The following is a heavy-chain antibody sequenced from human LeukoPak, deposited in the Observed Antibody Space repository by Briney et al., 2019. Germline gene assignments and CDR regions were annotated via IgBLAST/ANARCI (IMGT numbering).Heavy chain of an antibody. D-gene: IGHD1-26*01. V-gene: IGHV1-24*01. CDR3: ATDRVGATTSPFDY. CDR2: FDPEDGET. Sequence: GASVKVSCKVSGYTLTELSMHWVRQAPGKGLEWMXGFDPEDGETIYAQKFQGRVTMTEDTSTDTAYMELSSLRSEDTAVYYCATDRVGATTSPFDYWGQGTLVTVSS. CDR1: GYTLTELS. J-gene: IGHJ4*02.